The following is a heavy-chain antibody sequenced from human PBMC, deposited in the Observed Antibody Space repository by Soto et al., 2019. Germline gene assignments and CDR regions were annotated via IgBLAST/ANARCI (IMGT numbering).Heavy chain of an antibody. V-gene: IGHV6-1*01. Sequence: PSQTLSLTCDISGDSVSTNSATWNWIRQSPSRGLEWLGRTYYRSKWYNDYAVSVKSRITISLDTSNNQLSLQLNSVTPEDTAVYYCARDHEWLVLGGDYGMDVWGQGTTVTVSS. CDR3: ARDHEWLVLGGDYGMDV. CDR1: GDSVSTNSAT. CDR2: TYYRSKWYN. D-gene: IGHD6-19*01. J-gene: IGHJ6*02.